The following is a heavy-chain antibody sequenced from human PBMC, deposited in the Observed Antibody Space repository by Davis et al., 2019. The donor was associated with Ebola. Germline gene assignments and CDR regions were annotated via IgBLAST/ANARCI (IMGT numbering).Heavy chain of an antibody. CDR1: GFTFGDYA. D-gene: IGHD1-26*01. Sequence: GESLKISCTTTGFTFGDYAMNWVRQAPGKGLEWVGFIRSKGYGGKTEYAASVKGRFTISRDDSKSIAYLQMNSLKTEDTAVYYSARESGAIVGATTDWGQGTLVTVSS. CDR3: ARESGAIVGATTD. V-gene: IGHV3-49*04. CDR2: IRSKGYGGKT. J-gene: IGHJ4*02.